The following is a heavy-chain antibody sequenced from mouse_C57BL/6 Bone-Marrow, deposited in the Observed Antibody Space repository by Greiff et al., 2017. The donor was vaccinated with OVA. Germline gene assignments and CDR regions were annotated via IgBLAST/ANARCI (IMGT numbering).Heavy chain of an antibody. V-gene: IGHV3-6*01. Sequence: ESGPGLVKPSQSLSLTCSVTGYSITSGYYWNWIRQFPGNKLEWMGYISYDGSNNYNPSLKNRISITRDTSKNQFFLKLNSVTTEDTATYYCAREGGTGTDYWGQGTTLTVSS. CDR3: AREGGTGTDY. CDR2: ISYDGSN. J-gene: IGHJ2*01. CDR1: GYSITSGYY. D-gene: IGHD4-1*01.